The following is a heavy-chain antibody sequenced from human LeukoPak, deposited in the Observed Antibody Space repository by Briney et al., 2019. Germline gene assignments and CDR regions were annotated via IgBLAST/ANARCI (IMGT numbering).Heavy chain of an antibody. CDR2: IIPIFGTT. V-gene: IGHV1-69*13. Sequence: SVKVSCKASGVTSSSYAINWVRQAPGQGLEWMGGIIPIFGTTDYAQKFQGRVTITADASTRTAYMDLSSLTSQDTAVYFCAKQDVRRILSAAGQRSFTVCGQGTTVTVS. J-gene: IGHJ3*01. CDR3: AKQDVRRILSAAGQRSFTV. D-gene: IGHD6-13*01. CDR1: GVTSSSYA.